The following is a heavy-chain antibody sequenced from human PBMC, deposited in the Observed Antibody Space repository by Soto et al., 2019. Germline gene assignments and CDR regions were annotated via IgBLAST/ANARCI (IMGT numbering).Heavy chain of an antibody. CDR2: ISYDGSNK. CDR3: ATAHYDYVWGSYTSYCYYGMDV. J-gene: IGHJ6*02. Sequence: QVQLVESGGGVVQPGRSLRLSCAASGFTFSSYGMHWVRQAPGKGLEWVAVISYDGSNKYYADSVKGRFTISRDNSKNTLYLQMNSLRAEDTAVYYCATAHYDYVWGSYTSYCYYGMDVWGQGTTVTVSS. V-gene: IGHV3-30*03. CDR1: GFTFSSYG. D-gene: IGHD3-16*01.